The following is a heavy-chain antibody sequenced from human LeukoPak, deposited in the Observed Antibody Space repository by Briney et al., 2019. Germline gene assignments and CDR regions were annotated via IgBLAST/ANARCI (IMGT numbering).Heavy chain of an antibody. CDR1: GGSISSSTYY. V-gene: IGHV4-39*01. J-gene: IGHJ4*02. D-gene: IGHD3-22*01. CDR2: IYYSGST. Sequence: PSETLSLTCIVSGGSISSSTYYWGWIRQPPGKGLEWIGCIYYSGSTYYNPSLKSRVTISIATSKIQFSLKLGSVTAADTAVYYCARQMYYYDSSGYYDNWGQGTLVTVSS. CDR3: ARQMYYYDSSGYYDN.